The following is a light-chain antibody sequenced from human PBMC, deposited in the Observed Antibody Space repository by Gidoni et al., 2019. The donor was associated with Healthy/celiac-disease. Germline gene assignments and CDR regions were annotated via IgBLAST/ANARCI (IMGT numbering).Light chain of an antibody. CDR1: QSISSY. CDR2: AAS. CDR3: QQSYSTPLYT. Sequence: DSQMTQSPSSLSASVGDRVTITCRASQSISSYLNWYQQKPGKAPKLLIYAASSLQSGVPSRFSGSGSGTDFTLTISSLQPEDFATYYCQQSYSTPLYTFXXXTKLEIK. J-gene: IGKJ2*01. V-gene: IGKV1-39*01.